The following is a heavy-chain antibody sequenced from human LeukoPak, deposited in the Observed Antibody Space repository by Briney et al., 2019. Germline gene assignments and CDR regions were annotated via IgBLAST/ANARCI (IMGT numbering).Heavy chain of an antibody. V-gene: IGHV3-23*01. Sequence: GGSLRLSCAASGFIFSNYGMSWVRQAPGKGLEWVSAIRGNAGTTYYADSVQGRFTIFRDNSKNMLYLQMNSLRSDDTAVYYCARRSRRDEDAFDIWGQGTMVTVSS. D-gene: IGHD1-26*01. CDR2: IRGNAGTT. CDR1: GFIFSNYG. J-gene: IGHJ3*02. CDR3: ARRSRRDEDAFDI.